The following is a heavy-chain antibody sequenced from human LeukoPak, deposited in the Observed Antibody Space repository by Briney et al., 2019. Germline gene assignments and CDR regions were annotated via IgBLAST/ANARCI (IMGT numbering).Heavy chain of an antibody. CDR1: GGSFSGYY. Sequence: SSETLSFTCAVYGGSFSGYYWSWLRQPPGKGLEWIREINHSGSTNYNPSLKSRVTISVDTSKNQFSLKLSSVTAADTAVYYCARDLHYDILTGTYYGMDVGGKGTTVTVSS. CDR3: ARDLHYDILTGTYYGMDV. D-gene: IGHD3-9*01. V-gene: IGHV4-34*01. J-gene: IGHJ6*04. CDR2: INHSGST.